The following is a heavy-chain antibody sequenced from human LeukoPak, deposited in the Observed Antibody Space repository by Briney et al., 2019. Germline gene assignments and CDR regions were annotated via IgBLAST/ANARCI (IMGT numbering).Heavy chain of an antibody. CDR3: ARDNGVVHGVYYMDV. V-gene: IGHV3-7*01. Sequence: GGSLRLSCPASGFTYSNYWMTWVRQAPGKGLAGVADIKQDGSEKLYVNSVRGRFTISRDNAKMSLFLQMNSLRAEDTAVYYCARDNGVVHGVYYMDVWGKGTTVTVS. D-gene: IGHD3-3*01. CDR1: GFTYSNYW. J-gene: IGHJ6*03. CDR2: IKQDGSEK.